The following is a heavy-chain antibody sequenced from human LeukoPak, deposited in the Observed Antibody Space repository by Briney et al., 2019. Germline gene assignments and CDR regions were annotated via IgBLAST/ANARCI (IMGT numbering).Heavy chain of an antibody. J-gene: IGHJ4*02. CDR2: ISDGGGTT. CDR3: AKFAVSTKGY. CDR1: GFTFSGYA. V-gene: IGHV3-23*01. D-gene: IGHD5/OR15-5a*01. Sequence: GGSLRLSCAAPGFTFSGYAMSWVRQAPGKGLEWVSTISDGGGTTYYADSVRGRFTVSRDNSKNTLYLKMNGMRAEDTAIYFCAKFAVSTKGYWGQGTLVTVSS.